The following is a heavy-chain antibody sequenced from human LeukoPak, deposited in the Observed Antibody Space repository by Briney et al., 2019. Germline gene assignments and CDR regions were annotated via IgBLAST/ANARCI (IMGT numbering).Heavy chain of an antibody. CDR2: IKQDGSEK. Sequence: GGSLRLSCAASGFIFNNYWMSWVRQAPGKGLEWVANIKQDGSEKYYVDPLKGRLTISRENAKNTLYLPMNSLRADDTAVYYCARAEGNFWSANYPDSWGQGTLVTVSS. J-gene: IGHJ5*01. V-gene: IGHV3-7*01. D-gene: IGHD3-3*01. CDR1: GFIFNNYW. CDR3: ARAEGNFWSANYPDS.